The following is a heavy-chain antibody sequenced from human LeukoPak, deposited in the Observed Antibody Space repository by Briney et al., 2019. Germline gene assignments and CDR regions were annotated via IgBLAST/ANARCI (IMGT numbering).Heavy chain of an antibody. Sequence: ASVKVSCKASGYTFTSYGITWVRQAPGQGLEWMGWISAYNGNTDYAQKLQGRVTMTTDTSTSTVYMELRSLRSDDTAVYYCARDYDYVWGSHRHTPDYWGQGTLVTVSS. D-gene: IGHD3-16*02. J-gene: IGHJ4*02. CDR3: ARDYDYVWGSHRHTPDY. CDR1: GYTFTSYG. V-gene: IGHV1-18*01. CDR2: ISAYNGNT.